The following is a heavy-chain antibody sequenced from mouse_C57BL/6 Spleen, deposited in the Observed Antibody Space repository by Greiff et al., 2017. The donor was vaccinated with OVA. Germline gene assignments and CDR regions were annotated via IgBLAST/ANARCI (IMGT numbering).Heavy chain of an antibody. CDR1: GYSFTDYN. Sequence: VQLQQSGPELVKPGASVKISCKASGYSFTDYNMNWVKQSTGKSLEWIGVFYPSYGSTSYNEKFKGKATLTADQSSSTAYMQLISLTSEDSAVYYGAGLNTVVDTDYAMDYWGQGTSVTVSS. CDR3: AGLNTVVDTDYAMDY. J-gene: IGHJ4*01. D-gene: IGHD1-1*01. V-gene: IGHV1-39*01. CDR2: FYPSYGST.